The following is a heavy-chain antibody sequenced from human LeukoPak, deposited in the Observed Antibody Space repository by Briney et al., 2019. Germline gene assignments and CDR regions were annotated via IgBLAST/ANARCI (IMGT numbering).Heavy chain of an antibody. CDR2: IYPGDSDT. CDR1: GYTFTRSW. V-gene: IGHV5-51*01. CDR3: ARLFPGGQWLDRETDH. Sequence: GESLKISCKGSGYTFTRSWIGWVRQMPGKGLESMGIIYPGDSDTRYSPSFQGQVTISADKSINTAYLQWTSLKASDTAVYYCARLFPGGQWLDRETDHWGQGTLVTVSS. D-gene: IGHD6-19*01. J-gene: IGHJ4*02.